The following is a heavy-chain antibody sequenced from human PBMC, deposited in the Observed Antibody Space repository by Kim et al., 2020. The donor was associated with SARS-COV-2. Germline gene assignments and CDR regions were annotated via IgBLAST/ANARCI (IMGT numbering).Heavy chain of an antibody. CDR3: ARDWEERDSRQLERLWFDP. D-gene: IGHD1-1*01. V-gene: IGHV7-4-1*02. CDR2: INTNTGNP. Sequence: ASVKVSCRASGYIFTSYAMNWVRQAPGQGLQWMGWINTNTGNPTYAQGFTGRFVFSLDTSVSTAYLQISKLKAEDTAVYYCARDWEERDSRQLERLWFDPWGQGTLVTVSS. CDR1: GYIFTSYA. J-gene: IGHJ5*02.